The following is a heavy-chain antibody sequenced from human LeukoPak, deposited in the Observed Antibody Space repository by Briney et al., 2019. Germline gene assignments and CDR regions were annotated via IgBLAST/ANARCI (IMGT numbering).Heavy chain of an antibody. Sequence: KPSETLSLTCTVSGGSISSGSYYWGWIRQPPGKGLEWIGSIYYSGSTYYNPSLKSRVTISVDTSKNQFSLKLSSVTAADTAVYYCARHVVATFGFDPWGQGTLVTVSS. CDR1: GGSISSGSYY. V-gene: IGHV4-39*01. CDR2: IYYSGST. D-gene: IGHD3-16*01. J-gene: IGHJ5*02. CDR3: ARHVVATFGFDP.